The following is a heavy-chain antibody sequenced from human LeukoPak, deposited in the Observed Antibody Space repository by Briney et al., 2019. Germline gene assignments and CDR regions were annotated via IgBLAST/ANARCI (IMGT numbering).Heavy chain of an antibody. Sequence: ASVKVPCKASGYTFTSYGISWVRQAPGQGLEWMGWTSPHNGDTNYAQKLQGRVTMTTDTSTSTAYMELRSLRSDDTAVYYCARVRAAAGIYYFDYWGQGTLVTVSS. CDR3: ARVRAAAGIYYFDY. J-gene: IGHJ4*02. V-gene: IGHV1-18*01. CDR1: GYTFTSYG. D-gene: IGHD6-13*01. CDR2: TSPHNGDT.